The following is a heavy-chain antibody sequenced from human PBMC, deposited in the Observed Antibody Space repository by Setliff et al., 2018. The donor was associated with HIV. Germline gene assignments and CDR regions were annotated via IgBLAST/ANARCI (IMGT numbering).Heavy chain of an antibody. V-gene: IGHV4-39*07. CDR2: NNHREDT. CDR3: ARMAAAGRGHYYYYVDV. J-gene: IGHJ6*03. D-gene: IGHD6-13*01. CDR1: GGSISSSSYY. Sequence: SETLSLTCTVSGGSISSSSYYWGWVRQPPGKGLEWIGENNHREDTNYNPSLKSRVTISVDTSKNQFSLKLSSVTAADTAVYFCARMAAAGRGHYYYYVDVWGKGTTVTVSS.